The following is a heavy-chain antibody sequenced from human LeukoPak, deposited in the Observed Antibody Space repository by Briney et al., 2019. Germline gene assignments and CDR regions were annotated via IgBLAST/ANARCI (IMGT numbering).Heavy chain of an antibody. CDR2: IYGSGST. V-gene: IGHV4-59*08. J-gene: IGHJ4*02. Sequence: SETLSLTCTVSGDSLSSHYWSWIRQPPGKGLEWIGYIYGSGSTHYDPSLRSRVTISEDTSKNQFSLKLTTVTAADTAVYYCARNVGWYSHDSWGQGTLVTVSS. CDR1: GDSLSSHY. D-gene: IGHD6-19*01. CDR3: ARNVGWYSHDS.